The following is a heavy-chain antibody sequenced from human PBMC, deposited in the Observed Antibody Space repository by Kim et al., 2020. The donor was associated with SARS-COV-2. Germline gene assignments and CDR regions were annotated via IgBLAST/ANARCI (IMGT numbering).Heavy chain of an antibody. V-gene: IGHV3-73*01. CDR1: GFTFSGSA. D-gene: IGHD5-18*01. CDR3: TRRYIVDTAMVTD. Sequence: GGSLRLSCAASGFTFSGSAMHWVRQASGKGLEWVGRIRSKANSYATAYAASVKGRFTISRDDSKNTEYLQMNSLKTEDTAVYYCTRRYIVDTAMVTDWGQGTLVTVSA. CDR2: IRSKANSYAT. J-gene: IGHJ4*02.